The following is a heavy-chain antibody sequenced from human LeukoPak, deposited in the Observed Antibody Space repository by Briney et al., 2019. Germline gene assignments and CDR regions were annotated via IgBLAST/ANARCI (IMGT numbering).Heavy chain of an antibody. Sequence: AASVTVSCKASGYTFTGYYMHWVRQAPGEGLEWMGWINPNSGGTNYAQKFQGRVTMTRDTSISTAYMELSRLRSDDTAVYYCAVYYDSSGLLFDYWGQGTLGTVSA. CDR3: AVYYDSSGLLFDY. V-gene: IGHV1-2*02. CDR2: INPNSGGT. CDR1: GYTFTGYY. J-gene: IGHJ4*02. D-gene: IGHD3-22*01.